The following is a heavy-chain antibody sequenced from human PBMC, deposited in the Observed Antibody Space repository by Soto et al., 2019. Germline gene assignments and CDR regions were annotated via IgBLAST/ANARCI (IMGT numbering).Heavy chain of an antibody. D-gene: IGHD4-17*01. V-gene: IGHV3-66*01. J-gene: IGHJ3*02. CDR2: IYSGGSA. CDR3: TSTVGGHYDAFDI. Sequence: PGGSLRLSCAASGFTVSSNYMNWVRQAPGKGLEWVSIIYSGGSAYYADSVKGRLTISRDNSKNTLILQMNSLTAGDTAVYYCTSTVGGHYDAFDIWGQGTMVTVSS. CDR1: GFTVSSNY.